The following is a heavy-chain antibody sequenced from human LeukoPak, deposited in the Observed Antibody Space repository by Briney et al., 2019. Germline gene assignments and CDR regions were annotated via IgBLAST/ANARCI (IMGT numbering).Heavy chain of an antibody. J-gene: IGHJ3*02. V-gene: IGHV5-51*01. Sequence: GESLKISFKGSGYSFTSYWIGWVRQMPGKGLEWMGIICPGDSDTRYSPSFQGQVTISADKSISTAYLQWSSLKASDTAMYYCARGSYYDFWSGYYPDAFDIWGQGTMVTVSS. D-gene: IGHD3-3*01. CDR1: GYSFTSYW. CDR3: ARGSYYDFWSGYYPDAFDI. CDR2: ICPGDSDT.